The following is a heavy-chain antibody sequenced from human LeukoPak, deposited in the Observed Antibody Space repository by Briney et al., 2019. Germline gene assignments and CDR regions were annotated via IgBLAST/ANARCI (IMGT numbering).Heavy chain of an antibody. CDR1: GFTFTSYS. D-gene: IGHD3-10*01. Sequence: PGGSLRLSCAAPGFTFTSYSMNWVRQAPGKGLEWVSTISGGGGSTYYADSVKGRFTISRDNSKNTLYLQMNSLRAEDTAVYYCAKENGEGLYYYGMDVWGQGTTVTVSS. CDR2: ISGGGGST. CDR3: AKENGEGLYYYGMDV. V-gene: IGHV3-23*01. J-gene: IGHJ6*02.